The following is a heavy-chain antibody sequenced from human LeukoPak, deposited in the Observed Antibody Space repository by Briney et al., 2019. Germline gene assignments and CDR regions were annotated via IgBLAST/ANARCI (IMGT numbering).Heavy chain of an antibody. CDR1: GFTFSNYA. CDR3: VRDASDFAYFDY. J-gene: IGHJ4*02. CDR2: ISYDGINK. V-gene: IGHV3-30-3*01. D-gene: IGHD2-21*01. Sequence: GRSLRLSCAASGFTFSNYAMHWVRQAPGKGLEWVAVISYDGINKYYADSVKGRFTLSRDNSKNTLYLQMNLLRAEDTAVFHCVRDASDFAYFDYWGQGTLVTVSS.